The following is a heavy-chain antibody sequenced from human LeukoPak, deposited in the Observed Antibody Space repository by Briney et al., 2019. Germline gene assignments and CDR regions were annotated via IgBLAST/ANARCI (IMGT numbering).Heavy chain of an antibody. CDR2: ISSSSSYI. CDR3: ARDTHYYDSSGSMLYYFDY. V-gene: IGHV3-21*01. Sequence: GGSLRLSCAASGFTFSSYSMNWVRQAPGKGLEWVSSISSSSSYIYYADSVKGRFTISRDNAKNSLYLQMNSLRAEDTAVYYCARDTHYYDSSGSMLYYFDYWGQGTLVTVSS. D-gene: IGHD3-22*01. CDR1: GFTFSSYS. J-gene: IGHJ4*02.